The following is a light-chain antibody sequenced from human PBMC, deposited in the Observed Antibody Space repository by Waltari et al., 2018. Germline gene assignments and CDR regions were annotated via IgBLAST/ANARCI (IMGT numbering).Light chain of an antibody. V-gene: IGLV2-14*03. CDR3: SSYTSSSTPYL. Sequence: QSALTQPASVSVSPGQSITISCTGTSSDVGAYNYVSWYQQHPGKAPKLMIYDVSNRPAGVSNRFSGSKSGNTASLTISGLQAEDEADYYCSSYTSSSTPYLFGTGTKVTVL. CDR2: DVS. CDR1: SSDVGAYNY. J-gene: IGLJ1*01.